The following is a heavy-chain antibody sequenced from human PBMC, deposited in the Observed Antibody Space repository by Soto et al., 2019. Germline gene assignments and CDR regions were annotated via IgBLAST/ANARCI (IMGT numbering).Heavy chain of an antibody. Sequence: GGSLRLSCAASGFTFSDYYMSWIRQAPGKGLEWVSYISSSGSTIYYADSVKGRFTISRDNAKNSLYLQMNSLRAEDTAVYYCARADRVNVLRFLEWGYYMDVWGKGTTVTVSS. V-gene: IGHV3-11*01. J-gene: IGHJ6*03. CDR2: ISSSGSTI. D-gene: IGHD3-3*01. CDR3: ARADRVNVLRFLEWGYYMDV. CDR1: GFTFSDYY.